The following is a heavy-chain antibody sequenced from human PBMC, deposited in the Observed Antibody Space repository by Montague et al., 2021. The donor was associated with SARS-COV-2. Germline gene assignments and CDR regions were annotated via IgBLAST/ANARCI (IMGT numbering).Heavy chain of an antibody. D-gene: IGHD5-12*01. J-gene: IGHJ4*02. CDR3: ANPRGEYSGSDFVFWY. V-gene: IGHV3-23*01. CDR2: TSYSGGST. Sequence: SLRLSCAASGFGFRSYAMSWVRQAPGKRLEWVSGTSYSGGSTYYADSVKGRFTISRDNSKNTLYLQMNSLRVEDTAVYYCANPRGEYSGSDFVFWYWGQGTLVTVSS. CDR1: GFGFRSYA.